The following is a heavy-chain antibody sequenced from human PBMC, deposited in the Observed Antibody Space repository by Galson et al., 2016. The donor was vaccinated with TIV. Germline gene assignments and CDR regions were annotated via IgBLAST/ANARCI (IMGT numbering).Heavy chain of an antibody. CDR3: ARDRVVDATYYYYYGMDV. Sequence: SGAEVKKPGGSLRLSCAASGLSVSINYMAWVRQAPGKGLEWVSLISAGGNTYYPDSVKGRFTISRDNSKNTLYLQMNSLRVEDTAVYYCARDRVVDATYYYYYGMDVWGQGTAVIVSS. V-gene: IGHV3-66*03. CDR2: ISAGGNT. J-gene: IGHJ6*02. CDR1: GLSVSINY. D-gene: IGHD2-15*01.